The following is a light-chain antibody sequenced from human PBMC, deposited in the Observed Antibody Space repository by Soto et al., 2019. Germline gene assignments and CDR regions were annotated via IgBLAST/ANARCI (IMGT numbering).Light chain of an antibody. Sequence: EIVLTQSPATLSMSPGERATLSCRVSQSVSSSLAWYQQNPGQAPRLLIYSASTRATGIPARFSGSGSGTEFTLTISSLQSEDFAVYYCQQYDDWPPSTFGQGTKVDIK. V-gene: IGKV3-15*01. CDR2: SAS. CDR1: QSVSSS. J-gene: IGKJ1*01. CDR3: QQYDDWPPST.